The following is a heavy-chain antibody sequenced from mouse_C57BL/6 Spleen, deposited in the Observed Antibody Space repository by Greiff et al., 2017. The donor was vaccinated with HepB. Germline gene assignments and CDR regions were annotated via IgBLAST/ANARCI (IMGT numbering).Heavy chain of an antibody. CDR3: ASLTGFYAMDY. V-gene: IGHV1-55*01. D-gene: IGHD4-1*01. J-gene: IGHJ4*01. CDR1: GYTFTSYW. Sequence: VQLQQPGAELVKPGASVKMSCKASGYTFTSYWITWVKQRPGHGLEWIGDIYPGSGSTNYNEKFKSKATLTVDTSSSTAYMQLSSLTSEDSAFYYCASLTGFYAMDYWGQGTSVTVSS. CDR2: IYPGSGST.